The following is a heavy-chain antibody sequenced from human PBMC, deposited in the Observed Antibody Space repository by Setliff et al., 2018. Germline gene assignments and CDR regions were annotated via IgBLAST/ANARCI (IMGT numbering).Heavy chain of an antibody. V-gene: IGHV1-2*02. CDR3: ARDRDVSTIFGVVIPAASGLGY. D-gene: IGHD3-3*01. CDR2: INPDSGAT. J-gene: IGHJ4*02. Sequence: ASVKVSCKASGYTFTAYYMHWVRQAPGQGPEWMGWINPDSGATNFAQKFQGRVTMTRDTSTTTAYMDLNSLRSDDTATYFCARDRDVSTIFGVVIPAASGLGYWGQGTLVTVSS. CDR1: GYTFTAYY.